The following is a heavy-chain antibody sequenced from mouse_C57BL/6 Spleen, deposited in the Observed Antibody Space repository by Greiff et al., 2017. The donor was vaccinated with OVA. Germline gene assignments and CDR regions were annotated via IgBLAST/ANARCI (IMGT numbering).Heavy chain of an antibody. D-gene: IGHD2-3*01. V-gene: IGHV14-2*01. CDR2: IDPEGGET. Sequence: VQLQQSGAELVKPGASVKLSCTASGFTFKDYYMHWVKQRPEQGLEWIGRIDPEGGETNYAAKFKGKATITVDTSSNTAYLQLSSLTSEDAAVDYCAGGWLEYFDDWGTGTTVTVSA. CDR3: AGGWLEYFDD. CDR1: GFTFKDYY. J-gene: IGHJ1*03.